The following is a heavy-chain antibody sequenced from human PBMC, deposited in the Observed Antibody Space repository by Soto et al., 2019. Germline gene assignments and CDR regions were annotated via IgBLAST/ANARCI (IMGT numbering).Heavy chain of an antibody. J-gene: IGHJ3*02. D-gene: IGHD2-15*01. CDR2: TNPGTGDT. V-gene: IGHV1-3*05. CDR1: GYIFTSYA. Sequence: QVQLVQSGAEERKPGASVKVSCKTSGYIFTSYAMHWVRQAPGQRLEWIGWTNPGTGDTRYSQNLQGRVTITRDTSASTAYMELSSLTSADTAVYYCSKDAHCSGGTCYSAFDIWGLGTMVTVSP. CDR3: SKDAHCSGGTCYSAFDI.